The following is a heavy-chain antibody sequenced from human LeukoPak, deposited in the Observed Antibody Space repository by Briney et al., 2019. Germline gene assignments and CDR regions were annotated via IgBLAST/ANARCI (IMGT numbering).Heavy chain of an antibody. CDR1: GGSFSFYY. CDR3: ARALGAFDI. J-gene: IGHJ3*02. CDR2: ISQSGST. Sequence: SETLSLTCGVSGGSFSFYYWSWIRQPPGKGLEWIGEISQSGSTNYNPSLKSRVNISLDTSENQFSLKLSSATAADTAVYYCARALGAFDIWGQGTMVTVSS. V-gene: IGHV4-34*01.